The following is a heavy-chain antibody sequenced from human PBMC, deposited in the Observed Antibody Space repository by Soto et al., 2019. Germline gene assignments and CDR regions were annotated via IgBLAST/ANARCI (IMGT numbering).Heavy chain of an antibody. J-gene: IGHJ6*02. CDR1: GGSISSYY. D-gene: IGHD1-26*01. CDR2: IYYSGST. V-gene: IGHV4-59*01. CDR3: AREPYSGSYYYGMDV. Sequence: SETLSLTCTVSGGSISSYYWSWIRQPPGKGLEWIGYIYYSGSTNYNPSLKSRVTISVDTSKNQFSLKLSSVTAADTAVYYCAREPYSGSYYYGMDVWGQGTTVTVSS.